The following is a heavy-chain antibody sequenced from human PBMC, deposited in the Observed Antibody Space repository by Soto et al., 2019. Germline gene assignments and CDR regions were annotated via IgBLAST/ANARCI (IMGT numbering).Heavy chain of an antibody. V-gene: IGHV3-23*01. D-gene: IGHD2-15*01. Sequence: PGGSLRLSCAASGFTFTNYAMGWVRQAPGKGLEWVSVVSSGGSTYYADSVTGRVTVSRDNSKNTLSLQMNSLRAEDTAVYYCAKRRGAGGHFDYWGQGALVTVSS. CDR1: GFTFTNYA. J-gene: IGHJ4*02. CDR2: VSSGGST. CDR3: AKRRGAGGHFDY.